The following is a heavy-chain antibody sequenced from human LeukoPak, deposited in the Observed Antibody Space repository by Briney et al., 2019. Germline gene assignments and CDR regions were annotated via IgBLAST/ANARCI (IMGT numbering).Heavy chain of an antibody. CDR2: ISSNGGST. J-gene: IGHJ4*02. Sequence: PGGSLGLSCAASGFTFSSYAMHWVRQAPGKGLEYVSAISSNGGSTYYANSVKGRFTISRDNSKNTLYLQMGSLRAEDMAVYYCAREVGGYFDYWGQGTLVTVSS. CDR1: GFTFSSYA. V-gene: IGHV3-64*01. CDR3: AREVGGYFDY.